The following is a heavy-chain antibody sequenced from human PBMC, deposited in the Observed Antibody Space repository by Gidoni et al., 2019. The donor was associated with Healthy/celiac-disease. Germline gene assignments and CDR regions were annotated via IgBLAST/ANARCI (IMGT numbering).Heavy chain of an antibody. CDR3: ARVGEGLWFGPIEGYFDY. J-gene: IGHJ4*02. V-gene: IGHV4-59*01. D-gene: IGHD3-10*01. Sequence: QVQLQESGPGLVKPSETLSITCTGAGGAISSYYWSWIRQPPGKGLEWIGYIYYSGSTNYNPSLKSRVTISVDTSKNQFSLKLRSVTAADPAVYYCARVGEGLWFGPIEGYFDYWGQGTLVTVSS. CDR1: GGAISSYY. CDR2: IYYSGST.